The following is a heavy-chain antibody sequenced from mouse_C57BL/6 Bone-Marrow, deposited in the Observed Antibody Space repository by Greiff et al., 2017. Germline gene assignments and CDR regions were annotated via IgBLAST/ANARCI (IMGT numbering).Heavy chain of an antibody. CDR2: IYPRSGNT. V-gene: IGHV1-81*01. D-gene: IGHD2-12*01. CDR3: ARFYSQGFAY. J-gene: IGHJ3*01. CDR1: GYTFTSYG. Sequence: VQLQQSGAELARPGASVKLSCKASGYTFTSYGISWVKQRTGQGLEWIGEIYPRSGNTYYTEKFKGKATLTADKSSSTAYMELRSLTSEDSAVYFCARFYSQGFAYWGQGTLVTVSA.